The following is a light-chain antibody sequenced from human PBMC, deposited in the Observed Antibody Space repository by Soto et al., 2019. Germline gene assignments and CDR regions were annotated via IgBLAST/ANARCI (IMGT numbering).Light chain of an antibody. V-gene: IGLV1-44*01. CDR1: SSNIGSNT. Sequence: QSVLTQPPSASGTPGQRVTISCSGSSSNIGSNTVSWYQQLPETAPKLLIYSNNQRPSGVPDRFSGSKSGTSASLAISGLQSEDEADYYCAAWDDSLNGHVIFGGGTKLTVL. CDR2: SNN. J-gene: IGLJ2*01. CDR3: AAWDDSLNGHVI.